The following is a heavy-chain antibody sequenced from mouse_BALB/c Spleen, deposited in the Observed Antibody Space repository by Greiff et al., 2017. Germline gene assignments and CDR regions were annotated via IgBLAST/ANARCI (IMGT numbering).Heavy chain of an antibody. Sequence: DVKLQESGPSLVKPSQTLSLTCSVTGDSITSGYWNWIRKFPGNKLEYMGYISYSGSTYYNPSLKSRISITRDPSKNQYYLQLNSLTTEDTATYYFARDRGGGSYAMDYWGQGTSVTVSS. CDR1: GDSITSGY. CDR3: ARDRGGGSYAMDY. D-gene: IGHD2-14*01. CDR2: ISYSGST. V-gene: IGHV3-8*02. J-gene: IGHJ4*01.